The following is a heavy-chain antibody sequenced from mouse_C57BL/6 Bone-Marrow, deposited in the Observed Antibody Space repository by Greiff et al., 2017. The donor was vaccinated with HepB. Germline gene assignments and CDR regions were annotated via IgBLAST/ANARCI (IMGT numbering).Heavy chain of an antibody. CDR2: ISSGGSYT. CDR3: ARRESYRYFDV. J-gene: IGHJ1*03. Sequence: EVHLVESGGDLVKPGGSLKLSCAASGFTFSSYGMSWVRQTPDKRLEWVATISSGGSYTYYPDSVKGRFTISRDNAKNTLYLQMSSLKSEDTAMYYCARRESYRYFDVWGTGTTVTVSS. CDR1: GFTFSSYG. V-gene: IGHV5-6*01.